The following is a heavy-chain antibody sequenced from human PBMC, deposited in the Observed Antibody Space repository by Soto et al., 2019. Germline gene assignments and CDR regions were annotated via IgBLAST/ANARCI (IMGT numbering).Heavy chain of an antibody. CDR1: GGSISSGDYY. CDR3: ARDHYVYDILTGYGYYYGMDV. V-gene: IGHV4-30-4*01. CDR2: IYYSGST. Sequence: SETLSLTCTVSGGSISSGDYYWSWIRQPPGKGLDWIGYIYYSGSTYYNPSLRSRVTISVDTSKNQFSLKLSSVTAADTAVYYCARDHYVYDILTGYGYYYGMDVWGQGTTVTVSS. D-gene: IGHD3-9*01. J-gene: IGHJ6*02.